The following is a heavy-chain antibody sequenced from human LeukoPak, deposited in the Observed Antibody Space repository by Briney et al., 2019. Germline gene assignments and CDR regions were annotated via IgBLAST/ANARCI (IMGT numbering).Heavy chain of an antibody. Sequence: PSETLSLTCTVSGGSISSSSYYWGWIRQPPGKGLEWIGSIYYSGSTYYNPSLKSRVTISVDTSKNQFSLRLSSVTAADTAVYYCARAFGIVGATPPADFFDYWGQGTLVTVSS. CDR1: GGSISSSSYY. D-gene: IGHD1-26*01. CDR3: ARAFGIVGATPPADFFDY. V-gene: IGHV4-39*07. J-gene: IGHJ4*02. CDR2: IYYSGST.